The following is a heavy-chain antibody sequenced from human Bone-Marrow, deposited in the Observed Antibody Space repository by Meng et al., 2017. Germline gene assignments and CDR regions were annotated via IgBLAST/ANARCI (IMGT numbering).Heavy chain of an antibody. CDR3: ARDAHYIDSSGYYSLFVGDYYLDY. Sequence: ASVKVSCKASGYTFTSYYMHWVRQAPGQGLEWMGIINPSGGSTSYAQKFQGRVTMTRDKSTSTVYMELSSLRSEDTAVYYCARDAHYIDSSGYYSLFVGDYYLDYWGQGTLVTVSS. J-gene: IGHJ4*02. D-gene: IGHD3-22*01. CDR1: GYTFTSYY. CDR2: INPSGGST. V-gene: IGHV1-46*01.